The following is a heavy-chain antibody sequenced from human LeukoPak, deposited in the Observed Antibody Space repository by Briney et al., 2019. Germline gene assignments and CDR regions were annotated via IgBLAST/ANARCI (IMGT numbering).Heavy chain of an antibody. CDR3: GNALGI. CDR2: ISFSGGST. Sequence: TGGSLRLSCAASGFTFSGYSMSWVRQAPGQGLVWVSDISFSGGSTYYADSVKGRFTISRDKSKNTLYLEMNSLRAEDTAVYYCGNALGIWGQGALVTVSS. D-gene: IGHD7-27*01. CDR1: GFTFSGYS. J-gene: IGHJ4*02. V-gene: IGHV3-23*01.